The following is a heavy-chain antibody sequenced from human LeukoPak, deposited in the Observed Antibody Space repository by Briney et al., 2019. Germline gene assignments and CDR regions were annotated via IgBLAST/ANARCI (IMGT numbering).Heavy chain of an antibody. Sequence: GESLKISCKGSGYGFTSCWIGWVRQMPGKGLEWMGVIRYSPSFQGQVTISADKSISTAYLQWSSLKASDTAMYYCATSIATSGHFDYWGQGTLVTVSS. CDR3: ATSIATSGHFDY. J-gene: IGHJ4*02. CDR2: I. D-gene: IGHD6-13*01. V-gene: IGHV5-51*01. CDR1: GYGFTSCW.